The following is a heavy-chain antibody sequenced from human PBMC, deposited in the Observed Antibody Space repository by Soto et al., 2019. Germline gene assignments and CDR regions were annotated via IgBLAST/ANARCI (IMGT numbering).Heavy chain of an antibody. CDR2: ISAYNGNT. V-gene: IGHV1-18*01. CDR1: GYTFTSYG. D-gene: IGHD4-4*01. CDR3: ARDDYINYVWSSYYYYYGMDV. Sequence: ASVKVSCKASGYTFTSYGISWVRQAPGQGLEWMGWISAYNGNTNYAQKLQGRVTMTTDTSTSTAYMELRSLRSDDTAVYYCARDDYINYVWSSYYYYYGMDVWGQGTTVTVSS. J-gene: IGHJ6*02.